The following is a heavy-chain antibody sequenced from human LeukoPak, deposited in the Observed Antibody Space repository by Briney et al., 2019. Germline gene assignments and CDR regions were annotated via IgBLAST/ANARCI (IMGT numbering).Heavy chain of an antibody. Sequence: PSETLSLTCTVSGGSISSYYWSWIRQPRGKGLEWIGYFYYSGSTNYNPSLKSRVTISVDTSKDQFSLKLSSVTAADTAVYYCARASVSDFLNDYYFDYWGQGTLGTVSS. D-gene: IGHD3-3*01. J-gene: IGHJ4*02. CDR2: FYYSGST. CDR1: GGSISSYY. V-gene: IGHV4-59*08. CDR3: ARASVSDFLNDYYFDY.